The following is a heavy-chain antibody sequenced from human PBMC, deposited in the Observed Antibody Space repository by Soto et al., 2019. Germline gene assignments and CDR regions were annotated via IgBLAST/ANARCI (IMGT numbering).Heavy chain of an antibody. Sequence: SETLSLTCTVSGGSVSSGSYYWNWIRQPPGKGLEWIGYVYYTGSTNYNPSLKSRVTMSVDTSKNQFSLKMRSVTAADTAVYYCARESRKHSSSGGLDVWGQGTTVTVSS. CDR2: VYYTGST. CDR3: ARESRKHSSSGGLDV. J-gene: IGHJ6*02. CDR1: GGSVSSGSYY. V-gene: IGHV4-61*01. D-gene: IGHD3-10*01.